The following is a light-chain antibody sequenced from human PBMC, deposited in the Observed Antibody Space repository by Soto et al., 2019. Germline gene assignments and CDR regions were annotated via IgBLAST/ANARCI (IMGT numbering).Light chain of an antibody. V-gene: IGLV2-14*01. CDR3: SSYTNSGTVL. CDR1: SSDVGGYDY. Sequence: QSALTQPASVSGSPGQSITISCTGTSSDVGGYDYVSWYQQYAGKAPKLTIYNVRHRPSGVSNRFSGSKSGNTASLTISVLQPEDEADYFCSSYTNSGTVLFGGGTQLTVL. CDR2: NVR. J-gene: IGLJ2*01.